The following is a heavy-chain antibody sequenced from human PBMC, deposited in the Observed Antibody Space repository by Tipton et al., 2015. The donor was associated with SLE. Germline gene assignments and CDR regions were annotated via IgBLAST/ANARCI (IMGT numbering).Heavy chain of an antibody. CDR2: ISRRSSYI. D-gene: IGHD3-3*01. CDR1: GFSFSNYS. J-gene: IGHJ4*02. CDR3: ARDYYDFWSGYSALYY. V-gene: IGHV3-21*01. Sequence: SLRLFCAASGFSFSNYSLNWVRQAPGMGLEWVSSISRRSSYIYYADSVKGRFTISRDHAKTSLYLQMDSLRAEDTAVYYCARDYYDFWSGYSALYYWGQGTLVTGSS.